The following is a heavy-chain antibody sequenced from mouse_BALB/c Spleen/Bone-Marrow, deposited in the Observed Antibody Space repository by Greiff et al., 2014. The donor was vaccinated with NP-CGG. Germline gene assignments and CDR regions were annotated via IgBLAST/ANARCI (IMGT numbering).Heavy chain of an antibody. CDR3: ARHLYYFDY. CDR2: FYPGSDSI. J-gene: IGHJ2*01. Sequence: SGAGLVKPGASVKPSCKASGYTSTEFIIHWVKQRSGQGLEWIGWFYPGSDSIKYSEEFKDKATLTADISSSTVYMELSRLTSEDSAVYFCARHLYYFDYWGQGTTLTVSS. CDR1: GYTSTEFI. V-gene: IGHV1-62-2*01.